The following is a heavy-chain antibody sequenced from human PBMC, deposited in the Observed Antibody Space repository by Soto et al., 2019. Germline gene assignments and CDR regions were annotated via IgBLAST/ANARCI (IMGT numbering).Heavy chain of an antibody. Sequence: GGSLRLSCAGSGFTVSISYMTWVRQVPGKGLEWVSIRYSDGRSYHAESVKGRFTISTDDSENTLYLQMSSLRAEDTAVYYCARVGVTTQIDYWGQGVLVTVSS. J-gene: IGHJ4*02. CDR1: GFTVSISY. V-gene: IGHV3-66*01. D-gene: IGHD4-17*01. CDR2: RYSDGRS. CDR3: ARVGVTTQIDY.